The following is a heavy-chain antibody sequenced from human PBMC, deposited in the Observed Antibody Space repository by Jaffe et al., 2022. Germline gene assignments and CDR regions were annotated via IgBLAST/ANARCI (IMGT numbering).Heavy chain of an antibody. Sequence: EVQLVESGGGLVQPGGSLRLSCAASGFTFSSYWMHWVRQAPGKGLVWVSRINSDGSSTSYADSVKGRFTISRDNAKNTLYLQMNSLRAEDTAVYYCARVRAVAGRQAFDIWGQGTMVTVSS. J-gene: IGHJ3*02. D-gene: IGHD6-19*01. CDR2: INSDGSST. CDR1: GFTFSSYW. CDR3: ARVRAVAGRQAFDI. V-gene: IGHV3-74*01.